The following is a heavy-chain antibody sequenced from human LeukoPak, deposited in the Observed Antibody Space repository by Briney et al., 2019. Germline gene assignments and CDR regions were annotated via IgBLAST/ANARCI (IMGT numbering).Heavy chain of an antibody. D-gene: IGHD3-22*01. J-gene: IGHJ4*02. CDR2: ISGSGGST. CDR1: GFTFSSYA. Sequence: PGGSLRLSCAASGFTFSSYAMSWVRQAPGKGLEWVSAISGSGGSTYYADSVKGRFTISRDNSKNTLYLQMNSLRAEDTAVYYCAKVTTMIVVVNPYFDYWGQGTLVTVSS. CDR3: AKVTTMIVVVNPYFDY. V-gene: IGHV3-23*01.